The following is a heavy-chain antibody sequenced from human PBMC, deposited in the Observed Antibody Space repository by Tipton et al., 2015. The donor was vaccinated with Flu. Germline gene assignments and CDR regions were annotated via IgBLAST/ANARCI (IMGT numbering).Heavy chain of an antibody. CDR2: INHSGST. D-gene: IGHD3-10*01. CDR1: GGSFSGYY. V-gene: IGHV4-34*01. CDR3: ARVGAVTMVRGLAFDAFDI. Sequence: LRLSCAVYGGSFSGYYWSWIRQPPGKGLEWIGEINHSGSTNYNPSLKSRVTISVDTSKNQFSLNLSSVTAADTAVYYCARVGAVTMVRGLAFDAFDIWGLGTMVAVSS. J-gene: IGHJ3*02.